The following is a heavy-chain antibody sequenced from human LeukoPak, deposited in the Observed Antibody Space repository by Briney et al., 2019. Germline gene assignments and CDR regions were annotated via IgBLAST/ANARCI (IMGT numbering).Heavy chain of an antibody. J-gene: IGHJ6*02. Sequence: SETLSLTCAVYGGSFSGYYWSWIRQPPGKGLEWIGEINHSGSTNYNPSLKSRVTISVDTSKNQFSLKLSSVTAADTAVYYCARGPEIQLWLPHYYYYGMDVWGQGTTVTVSS. CDR3: ARGPEIQLWLPHYYYYGMDV. CDR2: INHSGST. V-gene: IGHV4-34*01. CDR1: GGSFSGYY. D-gene: IGHD5-18*01.